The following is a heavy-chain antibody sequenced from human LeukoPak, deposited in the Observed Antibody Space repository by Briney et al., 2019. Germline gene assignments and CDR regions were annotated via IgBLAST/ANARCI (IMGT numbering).Heavy chain of an antibody. CDR3: ARAYVYVWGSSWRRGNYYMDV. CDR1: GGSFSGYY. D-gene: IGHD3-16*01. J-gene: IGHJ6*03. Sequence: ASETLSLTCAVYGGSFSGYYWSWIRQPPGKGLEWIGEINHSGSTNYNPSLKSRVTISVDTSKNQFSLKLSSVTAADTAVYYCARAYVYVWGSSWRRGNYYMDVWGKGTTVTVSS. V-gene: IGHV4-34*01. CDR2: INHSGST.